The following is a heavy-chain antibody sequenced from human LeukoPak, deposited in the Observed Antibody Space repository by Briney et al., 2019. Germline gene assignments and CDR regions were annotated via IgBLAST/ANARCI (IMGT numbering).Heavy chain of an antibody. Sequence: GGSLRLSCTGSGLTFGNYWMDWVRQAPGKGQEWVANIKKDGSERNYVDSVKGRFTISRDNAKNSLYLQMNSLRVEDTAVYYCARDAFGDFSYWGQGALVTVSS. CDR1: GLTFGNYW. V-gene: IGHV3-7*01. J-gene: IGHJ4*02. CDR3: ARDAFGDFSY. D-gene: IGHD2/OR15-2a*01. CDR2: IKKDGSER.